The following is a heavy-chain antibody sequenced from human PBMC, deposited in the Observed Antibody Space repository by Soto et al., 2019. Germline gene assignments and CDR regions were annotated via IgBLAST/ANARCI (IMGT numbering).Heavy chain of an antibody. CDR1: GFTVSSNY. Sequence: GGSLRLSCAASGFTVSSNYMSWVRQAPGKGLEWVSVIYSGGSTYYADSVKGRFTISRHNSKNTLYLQMNSLRAEDTAVYYCARTERSYCSGGSCYPKLDYYYYYMDVWGKGTTVTVSS. CDR2: IYSGGST. D-gene: IGHD2-15*01. V-gene: IGHV3-53*04. J-gene: IGHJ6*03. CDR3: ARTERSYCSGGSCYPKLDYYYYYMDV.